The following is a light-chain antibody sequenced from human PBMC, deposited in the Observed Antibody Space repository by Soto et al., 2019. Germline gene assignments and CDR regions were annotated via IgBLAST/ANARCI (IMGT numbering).Light chain of an antibody. CDR1: QSVSSNH. J-gene: IGKJ4*01. CDR3: QQYGSSLLT. Sequence: DIVLTQSPGTVSLSPGERSTLSVRSSQSVSSNHLAWYQQKPGQAPRLLIYGGSSRATGIPVRFSGSGSETDFTLTITRLEPEDFAVYYCQQYGSSLLTFGGGTKVDIK. V-gene: IGKV3-20*01. CDR2: GGS.